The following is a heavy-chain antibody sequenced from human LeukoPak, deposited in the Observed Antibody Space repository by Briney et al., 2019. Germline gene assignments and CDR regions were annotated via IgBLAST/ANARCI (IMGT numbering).Heavy chain of an antibody. J-gene: IGHJ4*02. CDR1: GFTFDDYA. CDR3: AKERHYDFWSGYFDY. CDR2: ISWNSGSI. Sequence: GRSLRLSCAASGFTFDDYAMHWVRQAPGKGLEWVSGISWNSGSIGYADSVKGRFTISRDNAKNSLYLQMNSLRAEDMALYYCAKERHYDFWSGYFDYWGQGTLVTVSS. D-gene: IGHD3-3*01. V-gene: IGHV3-9*03.